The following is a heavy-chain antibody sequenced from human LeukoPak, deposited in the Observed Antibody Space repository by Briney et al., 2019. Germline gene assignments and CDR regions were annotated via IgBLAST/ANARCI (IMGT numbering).Heavy chain of an antibody. CDR1: GFTFSSYG. Sequence: GGSLRLSCAASGFTFSSYGMHWVRQAPGKGLEWVAFIRYDGSNKYYADSVKGRFTISRDNSKNTLYLQMNSLRAEDTAVYYCAKCSSVLHYYDSSLHFDYWGQGTLVTVSS. CDR2: IRYDGSNK. CDR3: AKCSSVLHYYDSSLHFDY. D-gene: IGHD3-22*01. J-gene: IGHJ4*02. V-gene: IGHV3-30*02.